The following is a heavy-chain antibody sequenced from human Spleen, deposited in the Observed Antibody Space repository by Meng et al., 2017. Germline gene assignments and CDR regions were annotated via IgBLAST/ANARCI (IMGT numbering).Heavy chain of an antibody. D-gene: IGHD6-13*01. J-gene: IGHJ4*02. Sequence: ASVKVSCKASGYTFTSYGISWGRQAPGQGLEWMGRINPKSGDTHYAQRFQGRVTMPGDTSISTAYMELSGLRSDDTAMYYCARDEDISAAGKLFGDYWGQGTLVTVSS. CDR2: INPKSGDT. CDR3: ARDEDISAAGKLFGDY. V-gene: IGHV1-2*06. CDR1: GYTFTSYG.